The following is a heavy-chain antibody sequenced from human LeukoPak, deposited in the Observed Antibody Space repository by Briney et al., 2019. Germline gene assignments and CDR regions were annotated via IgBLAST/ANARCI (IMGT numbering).Heavy chain of an antibody. D-gene: IGHD2-2*01. Sequence: SETLSLTCTVPGGSISSYYWSWIRQPAGKGLEWIRRIYTSGSTNYNPSLKSRVTMSVDTSKNQFSLKLSSVTAADTAVYYCAREGPASPTHRGLDYWGQGTLVTVSS. CDR1: GGSISSYY. CDR2: IYTSGST. J-gene: IGHJ4*02. V-gene: IGHV4-4*07. CDR3: AREGPASPTHRGLDY.